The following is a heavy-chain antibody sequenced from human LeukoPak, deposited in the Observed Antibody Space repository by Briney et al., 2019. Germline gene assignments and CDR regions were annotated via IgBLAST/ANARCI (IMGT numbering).Heavy chain of an antibody. CDR3: ASLGNGAFDY. J-gene: IGHJ4*02. D-gene: IGHD2-8*01. CDR1: GGSISSSNW. Sequence: SGTLSLTCAVSGGSISSSNWWSWVRQPPGKGLEWIGYIYYSGSTNYNPSLKSRVTISVDTSKNQFSLKLSSVTAADTAVYSCASLGNGAFDYWGQGTLVTVSS. CDR2: IYYSGST. V-gene: IGHV4-4*02.